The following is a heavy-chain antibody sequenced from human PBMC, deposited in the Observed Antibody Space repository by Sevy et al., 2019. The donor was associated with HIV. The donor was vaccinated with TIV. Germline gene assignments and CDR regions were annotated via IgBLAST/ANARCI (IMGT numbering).Heavy chain of an antibody. V-gene: IGHV3-7*01. J-gene: IGHJ4*02. CDR3: AREDCGGDCFTFDY. Sequence: GESLKISCAASGFTFSSYWMSWVRQAPGKGLEWVANIKQDGSEKYYVDSVKGRFTISRDNAKNSLYLQMNSLRAEDTAVYYCAREDCGGDCFTFDYWGQGTLVTVSS. CDR1: GFTFSSYW. D-gene: IGHD2-21*02. CDR2: IKQDGSEK.